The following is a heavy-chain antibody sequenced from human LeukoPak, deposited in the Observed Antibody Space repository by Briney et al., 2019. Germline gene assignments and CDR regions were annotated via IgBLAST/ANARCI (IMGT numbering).Heavy chain of an antibody. CDR3: ARHPILYYDILTGYGFDY. D-gene: IGHD3-9*01. Sequence: ASVKVSCKASGYTFTGYYMRWVRQAPGQGLEWMGWINPNSGGTNYAQKFQGRVTLTRDTSISTAYMELSRLRSDDTAVYYCARHPILYYDILTGYGFDYWGQGTLVTVSS. CDR1: GYTFTGYY. J-gene: IGHJ4*02. CDR2: INPNSGGT. V-gene: IGHV1-2*02.